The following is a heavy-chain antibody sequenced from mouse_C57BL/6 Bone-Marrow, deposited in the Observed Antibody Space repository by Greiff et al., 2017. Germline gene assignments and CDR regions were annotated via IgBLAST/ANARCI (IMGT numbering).Heavy chain of an antibody. D-gene: IGHD4-1*01. Sequence: QVQLQPSGAELVRPGTSVKMSCKASGYTFTNYWLGWAKQRPGHGLEWIGDIYPGGGYTNYNEKFKGKDTLTADQSSSTTYMQLSSLTSDESAIYCWARLGTGTYAMDYWGQGTSVTVSS. CDR1: GYTFTNYW. J-gene: IGHJ4*01. V-gene: IGHV1-63*01. CDR3: ARLGTGTYAMDY. CDR2: IYPGGGYT.